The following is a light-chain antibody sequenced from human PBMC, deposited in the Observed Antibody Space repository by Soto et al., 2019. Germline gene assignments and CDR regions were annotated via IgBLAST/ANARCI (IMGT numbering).Light chain of an antibody. CDR3: PQSYLTPVT. CDR2: AAS. CDR1: QRISNY. Sequence: DIQMTQSPSSLSASVGDRVTITCRASQRISNYLNWYLQKPGKAPKFLIYAASSLQTGVPSRFSGSGSGTAFTLTISSLYPADFATYYCPQSYLTPVTLGQGTRLELK. J-gene: IGKJ5*01. V-gene: IGKV1-39*01.